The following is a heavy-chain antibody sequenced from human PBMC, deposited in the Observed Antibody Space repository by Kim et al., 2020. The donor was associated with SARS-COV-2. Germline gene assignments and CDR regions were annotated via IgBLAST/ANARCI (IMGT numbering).Heavy chain of an antibody. CDR2: INPNSGGT. V-gene: IGHV1-2*02. Sequence: ASVKVSCEASGYTFTGSYMHWVRQAPGHGLEWMGWINPNSGGTNYAQKFQGRVTMTRDTAINTAYVELSRLKSDDTAVDYCARGTESRGWARPIDYWGQG. J-gene: IGHJ4*02. CDR3: ARGTESRGWARPIDY. D-gene: IGHD6-19*01. CDR1: GYTFTGSY.